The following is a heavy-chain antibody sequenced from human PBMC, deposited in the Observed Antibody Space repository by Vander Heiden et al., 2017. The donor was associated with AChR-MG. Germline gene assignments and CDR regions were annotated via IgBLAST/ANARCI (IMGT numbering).Heavy chain of an antibody. CDR2: ISSDGSSK. V-gene: IGHV3-30-3*01. CDR1: GFTPSHYD. CDR3: ARRGGDSSAWYRYFFDY. Sequence: QVQLVESGGGVVQPGGSLRLSCAASGFTPSHYDIQWVRQAPGKGLEWVATISSDGSSKYYAESVKGRFTISRDKSKNTLYLQMNSLKPEDTAVYYCARRGGDSSAWYRYFFDYWGQGPLVTVSS. J-gene: IGHJ4*02. D-gene: IGHD6-13*01.